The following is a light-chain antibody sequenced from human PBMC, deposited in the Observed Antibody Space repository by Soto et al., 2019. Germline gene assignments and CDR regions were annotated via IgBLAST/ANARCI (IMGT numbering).Light chain of an antibody. CDR1: TSNIGSNY. J-gene: IGLJ1*01. CDR3: ATWDESLNGFYV. Sequence: VLTHPPSASGTPGQGVTISCSGSTSNIGSNYVYWYQQLPGTAPKLLIYRNNQRPSGVPDRFSGSKSGTSASLAISGLRSDDEADYFCATWDESLNGFYVFGTGTKVTVL. V-gene: IGLV1-47*01. CDR2: RNN.